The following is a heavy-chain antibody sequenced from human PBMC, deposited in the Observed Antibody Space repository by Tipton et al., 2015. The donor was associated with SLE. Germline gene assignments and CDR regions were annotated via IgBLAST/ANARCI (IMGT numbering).Heavy chain of an antibody. D-gene: IGHD6-19*01. CDR1: GFTFSNYA. J-gene: IGHJ4*02. CDR3: ARDLTGSGWYGFDY. Sequence: SLRLSCAASGFTFSNYAMHWVRQAPGKGLEWVAVISYDGSNKYYADSEKGRFTISRDNSKNTLYLQMNSLRAEDTAVYYCARDLTGSGWYGFDYWGQGTLVTVSS. V-gene: IGHV3-30*04. CDR2: ISYDGSNK.